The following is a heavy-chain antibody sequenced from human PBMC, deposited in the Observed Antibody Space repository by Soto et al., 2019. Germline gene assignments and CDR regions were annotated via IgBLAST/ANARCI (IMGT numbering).Heavy chain of an antibody. CDR3: AKAAIYDSSGYYYLYYFDY. CDR2: ISGSGGST. CDR1: GFTFSSYA. Sequence: GGSLRLSCAASGFTFSSYAMSWVRQAPGKGLEWVSAISGSGGSTYYADSVKGRFTISRDNSKNTLYLQMNSLRAEDTAVYYCAKAAIYDSSGYYYLYYFDYWGQGTLVTVSS. V-gene: IGHV3-23*01. J-gene: IGHJ4*02. D-gene: IGHD3-22*01.